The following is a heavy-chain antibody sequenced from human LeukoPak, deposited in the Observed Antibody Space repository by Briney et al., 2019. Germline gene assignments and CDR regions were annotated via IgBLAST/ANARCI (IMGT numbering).Heavy chain of an antibody. CDR3: ARSDYYDSSGYYPYYFDY. J-gene: IGHJ4*02. CDR1: GGSISSGGYY. CDR2: IYYSGST. D-gene: IGHD3-22*01. Sequence: SETLSLTCTVSGGSISSGGYYWSWIRQHPGKGLEWIGYIYYSGSTYYNPSLKSRVTISVDTSKNQFSLKLSSVTAADTAVYYCARSDYYDSSGYYPYYFDYWGQGTLVTVSS. V-gene: IGHV4-31*03.